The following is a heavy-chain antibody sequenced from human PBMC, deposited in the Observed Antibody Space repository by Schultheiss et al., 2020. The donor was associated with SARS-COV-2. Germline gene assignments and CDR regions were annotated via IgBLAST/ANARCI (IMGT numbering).Heavy chain of an antibody. CDR3: ARDGWRLPGK. J-gene: IGHJ4*02. D-gene: IGHD3-10*01. CDR2: IYHSGST. CDR1: GGSVSSGSYY. V-gene: IGHV4-39*07. Sequence: SETLSLTCTVSGGSVSSGSYYWSWIRQPPGKGLEWIGSIYHSGSTYYNPSLKSRVTISVDTSKNQFSLKLSSVTAADTAVYYCARDGWRLPGKWGQGTLVTVSS.